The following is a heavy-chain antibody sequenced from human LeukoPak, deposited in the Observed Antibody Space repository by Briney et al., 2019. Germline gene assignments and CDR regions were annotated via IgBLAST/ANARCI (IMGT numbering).Heavy chain of an antibody. CDR1: GGTFSSYA. CDR2: INAGNGNT. D-gene: IGHD2-21*02. CDR3: ARDLLLFEYYFDY. J-gene: IGHJ4*02. V-gene: IGHV1-3*01. Sequence: ASVKVSCKASGGTFSSYAMHWVRQAPGQRLEWMGWINAGNGNTKYSQKFQGRVTITRDTSASTAYMELSSLRSEDTAVYYCARDLLLFEYYFDYWGQGTLVTVSS.